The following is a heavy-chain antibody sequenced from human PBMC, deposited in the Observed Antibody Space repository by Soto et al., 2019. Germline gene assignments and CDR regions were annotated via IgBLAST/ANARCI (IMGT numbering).Heavy chain of an antibody. V-gene: IGHV1-18*01. CDR3: ARSRSSAMVAPDY. CDR2: SAAYNDVT. J-gene: IGHJ4*02. CDR1: GYTFSDYG. Sequence: QVQLVQSGTEVKKPGASVKVSCKTSGYTFSDYGVTWVRQAPGEGLQWMGWSAAYNDVTDYAQKFQGRVTMTTDTSTNTGYMELRSLRSDDTAVYYCARSRSSAMVAPDYWCQGTRVTVSS. D-gene: IGHD2-2*01.